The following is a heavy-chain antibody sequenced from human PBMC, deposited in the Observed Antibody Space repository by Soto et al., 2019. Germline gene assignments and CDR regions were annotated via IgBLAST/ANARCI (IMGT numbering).Heavy chain of an antibody. CDR2: ISYDGSNK. V-gene: IGHV3-30-3*01. CDR1: GFTFSSYA. Sequence: GGSLRLSCAASGFTFSSYAMHWVRQAPSKGLEWGAVISYDGSNKYYADSVKGRFTISRDNSKNTLYLQMNSLRAEDTAVYYCASAPYSSSQVGPYYYDGMDVWGQGTTVTVSS. CDR3: ASAPYSSSQVGPYYYDGMDV. J-gene: IGHJ6*02. D-gene: IGHD6-13*01.